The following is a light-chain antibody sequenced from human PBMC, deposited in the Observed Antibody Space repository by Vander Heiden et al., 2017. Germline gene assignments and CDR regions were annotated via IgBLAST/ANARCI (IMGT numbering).Light chain of an antibody. V-gene: IGKV1-39*01. CDR3: QQSDTAPRALT. CDR2: GAS. CDR1: QSISSF. J-gene: IGKJ4*01. Sequence: DIQMTQSPSSLSASVGDRVTITCRASQSISSFLNWYQQRPGKAPKLLIYGASTLQSGVPSRFSGSGSGTDFTLTISSLQPEDFATYYCQQSDTAPRALTFGGGSKIHIK.